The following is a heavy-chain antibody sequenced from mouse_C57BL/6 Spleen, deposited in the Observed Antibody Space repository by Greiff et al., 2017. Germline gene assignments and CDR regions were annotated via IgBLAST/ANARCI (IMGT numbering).Heavy chain of an antibody. V-gene: IGHV8-12*01. D-gene: IGHD2-4*01. CDR2: IYWDDDK. CDR3: ARSYDYDVGYYAMDY. Sequence: QVTLKESGPGILQSSQTLSLTCSFSGFSLSTSGMGVSWIRQPSGKGLEWLAHIYWDDDKRYNPSLKSRLTISKDTSRNQVFLKITSVDTADTATYYCARSYDYDVGYYAMDYWGQGTSVTVSS. CDR1: GFSLSTSGMG. J-gene: IGHJ4*01.